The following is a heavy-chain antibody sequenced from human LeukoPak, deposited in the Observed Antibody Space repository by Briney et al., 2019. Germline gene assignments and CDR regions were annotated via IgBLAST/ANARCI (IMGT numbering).Heavy chain of an antibody. CDR2: ISYDGNKK. CDR1: GFTFSDYA. Sequence: GGSLRLSCAASGFTFSDYAFHWVRQAPGKGLEWVAVISYDGNKKYYADSAKGRFAISRDNSKNTLYLQMNSLRTEDTAVYYCGRVKNSWHYDSSGYVYYWGQGTLVTVSS. D-gene: IGHD3-22*01. J-gene: IGHJ4*02. CDR3: GRVKNSWHYDSSGYVYY. V-gene: IGHV3-30*09.